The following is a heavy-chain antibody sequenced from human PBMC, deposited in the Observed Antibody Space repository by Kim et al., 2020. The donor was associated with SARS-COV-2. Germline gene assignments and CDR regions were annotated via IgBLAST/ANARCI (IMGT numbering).Heavy chain of an antibody. D-gene: IGHD2-15*01. CDR3: ARVDLGYCSGGSCYSLDY. Sequence: SETLSLTCTVSGGSISSGGYYWSWIRQHPGKGLEWIGYIYYSGSTYYNPSLKSRVTISVDTSKNQFSLKLSSVTAADTAVYYCARVDLGYCSGGSCYSLDYWGQGTLVTVSS. V-gene: IGHV4-31*03. CDR2: IYYSGST. J-gene: IGHJ4*02. CDR1: GGSISSGGYY.